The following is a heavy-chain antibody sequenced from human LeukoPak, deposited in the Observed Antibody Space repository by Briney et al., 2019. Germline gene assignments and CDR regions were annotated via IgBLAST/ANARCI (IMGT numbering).Heavy chain of an antibody. CDR1: GGSISSYY. D-gene: IGHD5-18*01. CDR2: IYYSGST. Sequence: PSETLSLTCTVSGGSISSYYWSWIRQPPGKGLEWIGYIYYSGSTNYNPSLKSRVTISVDTSKNQFSLKLSSVTAADTAVYYCARAPERGYSYGYDYWGQGTLVTVSS. CDR3: ARAPERGYSYGYDY. V-gene: IGHV4-59*01. J-gene: IGHJ4*02.